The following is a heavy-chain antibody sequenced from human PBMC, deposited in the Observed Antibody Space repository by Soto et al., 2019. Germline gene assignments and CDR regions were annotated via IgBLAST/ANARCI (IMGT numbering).Heavy chain of an antibody. J-gene: IGHJ5*02. Sequence: QVQLVQSGAEVKKPGSSVKVSCKASGGTFSSYAISWVRQAPGQGLEWMGGIIPIFGTANYAQKFQGRVTITADEPASTAYMELSSLRSEDTAVYYCAKGSNIIAARRGWFDPWGQGTLVTVSS. CDR2: IIPIFGTA. CDR1: GGTFSSYA. V-gene: IGHV1-69*01. CDR3: AKGSNIIAARRGWFDP. D-gene: IGHD6-6*01.